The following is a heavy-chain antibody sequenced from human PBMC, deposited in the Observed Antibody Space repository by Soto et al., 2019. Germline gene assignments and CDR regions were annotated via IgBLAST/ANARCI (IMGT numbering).Heavy chain of an antibody. J-gene: IGHJ4*02. Sequence: GGSLRLSCAASGFTFSSYAMSWVRQAPGKGLEWVSAISGSGGSTYYADSVKGRFTISRDNSKNTLYLQMNSLRAEDTAVYYCAKDKRITMVRGVGDYWGQGTLVTVSS. D-gene: IGHD3-10*01. CDR1: GFTFSSYA. V-gene: IGHV3-23*01. CDR3: AKDKRITMVRGVGDY. CDR2: ISGSGGST.